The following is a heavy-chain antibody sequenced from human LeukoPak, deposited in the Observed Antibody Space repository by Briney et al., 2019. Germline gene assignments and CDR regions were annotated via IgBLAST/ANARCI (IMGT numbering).Heavy chain of an antibody. CDR2: ISGSGGST. V-gene: IGHV3-23*01. D-gene: IGHD1-26*01. CDR1: GFTFSSYA. J-gene: IGHJ3*02. CDR3: AREGGSYRAFDI. Sequence: GGSLRLSCAASGFTFSSYAMSWVRQAPGKGLEWVSAISGSGGSTYYADSVKGRFTISRDNSKNTLYLQMNSLRSEDTAVYYCAREGGSYRAFDIWGQGTMVTVSS.